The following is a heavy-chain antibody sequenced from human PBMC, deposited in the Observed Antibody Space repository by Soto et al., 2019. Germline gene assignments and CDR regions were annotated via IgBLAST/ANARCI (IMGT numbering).Heavy chain of an antibody. D-gene: IGHD5-18*01. CDR2: IWYDGSNK. V-gene: IGHV3-33*01. Sequence: QVQLVESGGGVVQPGRSLRLSCAASGFTFSSYGMHWVRQAPGKGLEWVAVIWYDGSNKYYADSVKGRFTISRDNSKNPLYLQMNSLRAEDTAVYYCARWPSTAMAHFDYWGQGTLVTVSS. CDR1: GFTFSSYG. CDR3: ARWPSTAMAHFDY. J-gene: IGHJ4*02.